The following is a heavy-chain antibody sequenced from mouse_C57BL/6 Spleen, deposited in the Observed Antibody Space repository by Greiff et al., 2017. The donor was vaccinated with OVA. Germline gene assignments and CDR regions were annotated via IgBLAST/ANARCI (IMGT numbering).Heavy chain of an antibody. Sequence: DVQLVESGPGLVKPSQSLSLTCSVTGYSITSGYFWNWIRQFPGNKLEWMGYISYDGSNNSNPSLKNRISITRDTSKNQFFLKLNSVTTEDTATYYCAKVYYGSSPFWYFDVWGTGTTVTVSS. V-gene: IGHV3-6*01. J-gene: IGHJ1*03. D-gene: IGHD1-1*01. CDR3: AKVYYGSSPFWYFDV. CDR1: GYSITSGYF. CDR2: ISYDGSN.